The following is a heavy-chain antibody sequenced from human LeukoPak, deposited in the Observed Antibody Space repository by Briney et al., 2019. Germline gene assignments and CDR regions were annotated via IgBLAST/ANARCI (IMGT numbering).Heavy chain of an antibody. CDR1: GGSISSYY. V-gene: IGHV4-4*07. D-gene: IGHD3-9*01. CDR3: ARDLYYDILTGYRLGVYYYYMDV. CDR2: IYISGST. J-gene: IGHJ6*03. Sequence: SETLSLTCTVSGGSISSYYWSWIRQPPGKGLEWIGRIYISGSTNYNPSFKSRVTMSVDTSKNQFSLKLSSVTAADTAVYYCARDLYYDILTGYRLGVYYYYMDVWGKGTTVTISS.